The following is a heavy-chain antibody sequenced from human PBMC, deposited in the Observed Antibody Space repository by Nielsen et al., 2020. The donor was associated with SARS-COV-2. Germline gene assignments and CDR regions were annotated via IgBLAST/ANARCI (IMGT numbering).Heavy chain of an antibody. V-gene: IGHV1-18*01. CDR1: GYTFTSYG. D-gene: IGHD2-2*01. Sequence: ASVKVSCKASGYTFTSYGISWVRQAPGQGLEWMGWISAYNGNTNYAQKLQGRVTMTTDTSTSTAYMELRSLRSDDTAVYYCARASGYCSSTSCSTQFGYWGQGTLVTVSS. CDR3: ARASGYCSSTSCSTQFGY. CDR2: ISAYNGNT. J-gene: IGHJ4*02.